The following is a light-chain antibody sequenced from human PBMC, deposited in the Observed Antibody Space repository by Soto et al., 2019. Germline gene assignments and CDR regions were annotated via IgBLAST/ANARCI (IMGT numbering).Light chain of an antibody. V-gene: IGKV4-1*01. Sequence: DIVMTQSPDSLAVSLGERATINCKSSQSVLYTSMNKNYLAWYQQKPGQPPKLLIYWASTRESGVPDRFSGSGSGTDFTLTISSLLAEDVAVYYCQQYYSTPFTFGPGTKVDI. CDR3: QQYYSTPFT. CDR1: QSVLYTSMNKNY. CDR2: WAS. J-gene: IGKJ3*01.